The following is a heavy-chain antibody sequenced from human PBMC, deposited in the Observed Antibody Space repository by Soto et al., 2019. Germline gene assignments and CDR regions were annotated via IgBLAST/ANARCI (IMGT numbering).Heavy chain of an antibody. J-gene: IGHJ4*02. V-gene: IGHV2-70*01. Sequence: SRSTLVNPTQTLTLNCTFSGISLSTNLMSVGWIRQPPGKALEWLALINWDDDKYYPTSLKTRLTISKDTSKNQVVLTLTNVDPADTATYYCARIRDSCYRYFDFWGQGTMVTVS. CDR1: GISLSTNLMS. D-gene: IGHD2-15*01. CDR2: INWDDDK. CDR3: ARIRDSCYRYFDF.